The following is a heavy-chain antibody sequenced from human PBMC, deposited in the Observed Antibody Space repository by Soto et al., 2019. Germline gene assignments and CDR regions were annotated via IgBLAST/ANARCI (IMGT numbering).Heavy chain of an antibody. D-gene: IGHD1-1*01. CDR2: IIPISGAA. CDR1: GGTLSSYG. Sequence: QMQLVQSGAEVKKPGSSLKVSCKASGGTLSSYGISWVRQAPGQGLEWMGGIIPISGAAKYAEKFQDRVTITADESANTAYMDVSSLRFEDTAVYYCATGSFTSTGGRIGYHYNAMDVWGQGTTVTVSS. J-gene: IGHJ6*02. V-gene: IGHV1-69*01. CDR3: ATGSFTSTGGRIGYHYNAMDV.